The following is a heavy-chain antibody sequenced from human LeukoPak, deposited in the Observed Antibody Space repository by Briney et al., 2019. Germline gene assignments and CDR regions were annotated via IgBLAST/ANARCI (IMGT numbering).Heavy chain of an antibody. CDR3: ARVAHHPFRWNAMVRGGAGVYAFDI. D-gene: IGHD3-10*01. CDR2: IYYSGST. CDR1: GGSISSSSYY. J-gene: IGHJ3*02. V-gene: IGHV4-39*07. Sequence: KASETLSLTCTVSGGSISSSSYYWGWIRQPPGKGLEWIGSIYYSGSTYYNPSLKSRVTISVDTSKNQFSLKLSSVTAADTAVYYCARVAHHPFRWNAMVRGGAGVYAFDIWGQGTMVTVSS.